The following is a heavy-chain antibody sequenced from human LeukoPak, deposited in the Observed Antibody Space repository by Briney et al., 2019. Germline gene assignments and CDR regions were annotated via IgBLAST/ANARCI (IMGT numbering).Heavy chain of an antibody. V-gene: IGHV3-15*01. CDR3: TTDSDDSSGYYLPTFDY. D-gene: IGHD3-22*01. Sequence: GGSLRLSCAASGFTFSNAWMSWVRQAPGKGPEWVGRIKSKTDGGTTDYAAPVKGRFTISRDDSRDTLSLQMNSLKTEDTAVYYCTTDSDDSSGYYLPTFDYWGQGTLVTVSS. J-gene: IGHJ4*02. CDR2: IKSKTDGGTT. CDR1: GFTFSNAW.